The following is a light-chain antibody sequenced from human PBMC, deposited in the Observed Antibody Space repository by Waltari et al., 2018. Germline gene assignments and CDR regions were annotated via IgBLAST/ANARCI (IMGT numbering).Light chain of an antibody. CDR2: TAS. CDR3: QHYYTTTTRK. V-gene: IGKV1-NL1*01. Sequence: DIQLTQSPSSLSASVRDRVTITCRASQGLENALDWYQQRPRKAPKLLLYTASRLQSGVPSRFSGSGSGTDYTLTISNLQPEDFATYYCQHYYTTTTRKFGQGTKVEIK. J-gene: IGKJ1*01. CDR1: QGLENA.